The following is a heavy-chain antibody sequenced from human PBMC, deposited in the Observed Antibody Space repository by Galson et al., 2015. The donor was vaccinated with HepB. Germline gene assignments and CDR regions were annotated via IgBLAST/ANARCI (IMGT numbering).Heavy chain of an antibody. CDR3: ASKYDFWSGYYTGGLDY. CDR1: GGSVSSGSYY. J-gene: IGHJ4*02. CDR2: IYYSGST. D-gene: IGHD3-3*01. Sequence: ETLSLTCTVSGGSVSSGSYYWSWIRQPPGKRLEWIGYIYYSGSTNYNPSLKSRVTISVDTSKNQFSLKLSSVTAADTAVYYCASKYDFWSGYYTGGLDYWGQGTLVTVSS. V-gene: IGHV4-61*01.